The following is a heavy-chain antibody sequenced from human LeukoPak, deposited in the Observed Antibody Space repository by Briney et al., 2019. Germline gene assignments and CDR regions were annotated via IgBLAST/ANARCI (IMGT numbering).Heavy chain of an antibody. CDR2: IYHSGST. Sequence: SETLSLTCTVSGYSISSGYYWGWIRQPPGKGLEWIGSIYHSGSTYYNPSLKSRVTISVDTSKNQFSLKLSSVTAADTAVYYCARRDIVVVPAANQGGFYGMDVWGQGTTVTVSS. D-gene: IGHD2-2*01. CDR3: ARRDIVVVPAANQGGFYGMDV. J-gene: IGHJ6*02. V-gene: IGHV4-38-2*02. CDR1: GYSISSGYY.